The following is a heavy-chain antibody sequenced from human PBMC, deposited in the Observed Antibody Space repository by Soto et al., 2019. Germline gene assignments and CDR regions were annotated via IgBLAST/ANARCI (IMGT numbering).Heavy chain of an antibody. Sequence: LSLTCAVYGGSFIVYYWSWIRQPPGKWLEWIGEINHSGSTNYNPSLKSRVTISVDTSKNQFSLKLSSVTAAGTAVYYCARGLLGRAVHGWKGPCDTWGQGSRVTVS. D-gene: IGHD6-19*01. CDR3: ARGLLGRAVHGWKGPCDT. CDR2: INHSGST. CDR1: GGSFIVYY. V-gene: IGHV4-34*01. J-gene: IGHJ3*02.